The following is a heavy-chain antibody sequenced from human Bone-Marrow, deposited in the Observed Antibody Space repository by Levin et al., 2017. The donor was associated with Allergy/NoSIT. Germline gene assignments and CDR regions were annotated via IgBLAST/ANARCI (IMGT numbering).Heavy chain of an antibody. D-gene: IGHD6-25*01. CDR3: AKDAISEAIQNGWFDS. CDR2: IAWHGTTT. Sequence: QSGGSLRLSCAASGFRFDHYTMHWVRQAPGQGLEWVSLIAWHGTTTYYADSVKGRFTISRDNSKHSLILQMNNLKTEDTAIYYCAKDAISEAIQNGWFDSWGQGTPVTVSS. CDR1: GFRFDHYT. V-gene: IGHV3-43*01. J-gene: IGHJ5*01.